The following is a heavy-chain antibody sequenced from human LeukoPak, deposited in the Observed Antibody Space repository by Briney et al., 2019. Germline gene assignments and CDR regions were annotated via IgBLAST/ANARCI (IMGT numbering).Heavy chain of an antibody. J-gene: IGHJ4*02. D-gene: IGHD3-10*01. CDR2: INHSGST. V-gene: IGHV4-34*01. CDR1: GGSFSGYY. Sequence: SETLSLTCADYGGSFSGYYWSWIRQPPGKGLEWIGEINHSGSTNYNPSLKSRVTISVDTSKNQFSLKLSSVTAADTAVYYCASLRLYYYGSGIDYWGQGTLVTVSS. CDR3: ASLRLYYYGSGIDY.